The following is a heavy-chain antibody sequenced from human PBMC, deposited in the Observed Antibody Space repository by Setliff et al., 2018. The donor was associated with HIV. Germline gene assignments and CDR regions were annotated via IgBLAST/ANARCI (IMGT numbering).Heavy chain of an antibody. V-gene: IGHV4-4*02. CDR2: IYHTGST. CDR3: TRQAFGGAPRTPLDS. CDR1: GGSISTINW. J-gene: IGHJ4*02. D-gene: IGHD3-16*01. Sequence: SETLSLTCAVSGGSISTINWWNWVRQPPGKGLEWIGEIYHTGSTHYNPSLKSRLTISVDKSKNHFSLILTSVTAADTAVYYCTRQAFGGAPRTPLDSWGQGTLVTVSS.